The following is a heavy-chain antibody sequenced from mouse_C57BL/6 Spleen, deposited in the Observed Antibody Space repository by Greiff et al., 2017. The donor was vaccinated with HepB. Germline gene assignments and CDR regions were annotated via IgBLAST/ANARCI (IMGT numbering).Heavy chain of an antibody. Sequence: QVQLQQPGAELVRPGSSVKLSCKASGYTFTSYWMHWVKQRPIQGLEWIGNIDPSDSETHYNQKFKDKATLTVDKSSSTAYMQLSSLTSEDSAVYYCARIGVGRYYAMDYWGQGTSVTVSS. CDR3: ARIGVGRYYAMDY. CDR1: GYTFTSYW. D-gene: IGHD4-1*01. CDR2: IDPSDSET. V-gene: IGHV1-52*01. J-gene: IGHJ4*01.